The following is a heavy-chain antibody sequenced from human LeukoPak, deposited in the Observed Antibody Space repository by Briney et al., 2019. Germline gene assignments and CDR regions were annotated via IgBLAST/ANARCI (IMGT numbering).Heavy chain of an antibody. V-gene: IGHV1-3*03. Sequence: AAVTLSFKASAYTFTIYTIHLVRQAPGQRQELMGFINTGNSNTKYSQEFQVRVTITMDRSTSTAYMDLNMLSLEDMAVYYCAREFSIAAAGTDWFDYWGQGTLVTASS. CDR1: AYTFTIYT. D-gene: IGHD6-13*01. CDR3: AREFSIAAAGTDWFDY. CDR2: INTGNSNT. J-gene: IGHJ4*02.